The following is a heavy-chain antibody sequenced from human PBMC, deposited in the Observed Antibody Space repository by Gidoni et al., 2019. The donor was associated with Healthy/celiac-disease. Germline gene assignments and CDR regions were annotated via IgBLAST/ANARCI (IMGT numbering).Heavy chain of an antibody. J-gene: IGHJ3*02. Sequence: QVQLVESGGGVVQPGGSLRLSCAASCFTFSSYGMHWVRPAPGQGLEWVAFIRYDGSNKYYADSVKGRFTISRDNSKNTLYLQMNSLRAEDTAVYYCAKGLWGAVAGDAFDSWGQGTMVTVSS. CDR3: AKGLWGAVAGDAFDS. CDR1: CFTFSSYG. V-gene: IGHV3-30*02. CDR2: IRYDGSNK. D-gene: IGHD6-19*01.